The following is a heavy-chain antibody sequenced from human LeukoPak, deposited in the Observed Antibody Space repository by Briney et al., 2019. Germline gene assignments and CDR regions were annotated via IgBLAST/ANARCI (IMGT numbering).Heavy chain of an antibody. D-gene: IGHD6-19*01. CDR3: AKRSAEGSGYFDY. CDR1: GFTFSSYA. CDR2: ISGTGGTT. Sequence: GGSLRLSCAASGFTFSSYAMSWVRQAPGKGLEWVSSISGTGGTTYYAESVKGRFSISRDNSRNTLYLQMSGLRAEDMAVYYCAKRSAEGSGYFDYWGQGTLVTVSS. J-gene: IGHJ4*02. V-gene: IGHV3-23*01.